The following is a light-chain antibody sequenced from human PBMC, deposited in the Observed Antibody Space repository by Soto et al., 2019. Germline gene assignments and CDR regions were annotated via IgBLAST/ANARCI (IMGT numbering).Light chain of an antibody. CDR3: QQTYSAPPT. V-gene: IGKV1-39*01. J-gene: IGKJ5*01. CDR1: QIISTY. CDR2: AAS. Sequence: DIQMTPSPSSLSASVVDRVTITCRASQIISTYLNWYQQRAGLAPRLLIYAASSLQSGVPPRFSGSGSGTDFTLTISSLQPEDFATYFCQQTYSAPPTFGQGTRLEI.